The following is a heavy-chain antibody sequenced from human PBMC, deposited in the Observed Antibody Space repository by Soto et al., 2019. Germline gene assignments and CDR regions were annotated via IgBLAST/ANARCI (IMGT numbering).Heavy chain of an antibody. CDR3: AKDSRSHPQGWFVT. Sequence: EVQLLESGGGLVQPGESLRLSCAASGFTFSSYAMTWVRQAPGKGLEWVSSISGSGDYTYFADSVKGRITIARDNSKDTLYLQMSSLRVEDTAIYYSAKDSRSHPQGWFVTWGQGTLVTFSS. D-gene: IGHD2-15*01. J-gene: IGHJ5*02. V-gene: IGHV3-23*01. CDR1: GFTFSSYA. CDR2: ISGSGDYT.